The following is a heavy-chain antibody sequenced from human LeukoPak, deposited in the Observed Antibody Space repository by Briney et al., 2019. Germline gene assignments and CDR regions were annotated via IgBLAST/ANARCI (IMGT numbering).Heavy chain of an antibody. V-gene: IGHV3-53*01. Sequence: PGGSLRLSCAASGFTVSSNYMSWVRQAPGKGLEWVSVIYSGGSTYYADSVKGRFTISRDNSKNTLYLQMNSLRAEDTAVYYCARVRRFYHYMDVWGKGTTVTVSS. CDR2: IYSGGST. J-gene: IGHJ6*03. CDR3: ARVRRFYHYMDV. CDR1: GFTVSSNY.